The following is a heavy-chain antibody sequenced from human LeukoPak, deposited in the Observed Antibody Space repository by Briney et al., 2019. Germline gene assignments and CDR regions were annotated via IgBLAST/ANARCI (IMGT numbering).Heavy chain of an antibody. Sequence: KPGGSLRPSRAASGFTFSSYSMNWVRRAPEKGLEWVSSISSSSSYINYTDSVMGRVAISRDKAKNSLYLQMNSLRAEDTAVYYCARSPPTIQYYYGMDVWGQGTTVTVSS. V-gene: IGHV3-21*01. D-gene: IGHD2-2*02. J-gene: IGHJ6*02. CDR2: ISSSSSYI. CDR3: ARSPPTIQYYYGMDV. CDR1: GFTFSSYS.